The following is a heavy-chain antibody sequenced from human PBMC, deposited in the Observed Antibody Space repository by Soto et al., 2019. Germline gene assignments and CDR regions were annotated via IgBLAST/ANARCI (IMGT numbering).Heavy chain of an antibody. CDR2: INPNSGGT. D-gene: IGHD3-3*01. CDR3: AREENVLRFLEWSNYYYYYGMEV. V-gene: IGHV1-2*02. Sequence: ASVKVSCKAPGYTFTGYYMHRVRQAPGQGLAWMGWINPNSGGTNYAQKFQGRVTMTRDTPISTAYMELSRLRSDDTAVYYCAREENVLRFLEWSNYYYYYGMEVWGQGTTVTVSS. J-gene: IGHJ6*02. CDR1: GYTFTGYY.